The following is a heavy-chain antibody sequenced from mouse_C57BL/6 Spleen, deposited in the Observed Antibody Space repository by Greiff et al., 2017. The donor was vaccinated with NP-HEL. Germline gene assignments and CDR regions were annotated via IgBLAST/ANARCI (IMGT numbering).Heavy chain of an antibody. CDR1: GFTFSDYG. Sequence: EVKLVESGGGLVKPGGSLKLSCAASGFTFSDYGMHWVRQAPEKGLEWVAYISSGSSTIYYAATVKGRFTISSDNAKNTLFLKMTSLRSEDTAMYYCARRGVITTVVATRNAMDYWGQGTSVTVSS. J-gene: IGHJ4*01. CDR3: ARRGVITTVVATRNAMDY. V-gene: IGHV5-17*01. D-gene: IGHD1-1*01. CDR2: ISSGSSTI.